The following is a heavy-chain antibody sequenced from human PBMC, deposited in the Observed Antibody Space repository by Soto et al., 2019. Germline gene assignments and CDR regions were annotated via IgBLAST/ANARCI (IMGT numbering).Heavy chain of an antibody. CDR1: GSSISSSRYY. Sequence: SENLSLCPTFGGSSISSSRYYRGWIRQPPREGLEWIGSIFYGGTTYYNPSLKSRVTISVDTSKNQCSLKLSSVTAADAAVYYCACIFSGGYSYGFYYDGMDVWGPGTTVT. V-gene: IGHV4-39*01. CDR2: IFYGGTT. CDR3: ACIFSGGYSYGFYYDGMDV. J-gene: IGHJ6*02. D-gene: IGHD5-18*01.